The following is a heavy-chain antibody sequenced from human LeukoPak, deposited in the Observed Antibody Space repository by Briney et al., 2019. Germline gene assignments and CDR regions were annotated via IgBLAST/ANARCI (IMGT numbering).Heavy chain of an antibody. V-gene: IGHV4-34*01. CDR1: NGFDSYY. CDR3: GVYGGDWRFDF. D-gene: IGHD2-21*02. Sequence: PSETLSLTCAVYNGFDSYYMTLVRQPPGKGLEWVGEITYRGSGNYNPSLKGRATISINVSQRQFSLSLRSVTAADTATYYCGVYGGDWRFDFWGQGTPITVSS. J-gene: IGHJ4*02. CDR2: ITYRGSG.